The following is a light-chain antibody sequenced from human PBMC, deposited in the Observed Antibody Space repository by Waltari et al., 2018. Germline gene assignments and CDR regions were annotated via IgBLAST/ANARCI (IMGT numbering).Light chain of an antibody. Sequence: ELVFTQSPGTLSLSPGERATPSCRASQSVSSSYLAWYQQKPGQAPRLLIYGASSRATGIPDRFSGSGSGTDFTLTISRLEPEDFAVYYCQQYGSSPLTFGPGTKVDIK. V-gene: IGKV3-20*01. J-gene: IGKJ3*01. CDR2: GAS. CDR3: QQYGSSPLT. CDR1: QSVSSSY.